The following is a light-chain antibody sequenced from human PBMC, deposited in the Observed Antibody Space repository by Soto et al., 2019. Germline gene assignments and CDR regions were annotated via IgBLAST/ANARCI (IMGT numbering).Light chain of an antibody. V-gene: IGKV3-20*01. CDR1: QSVSSNY. CDR3: QQYGSSPWT. CDR2: GAS. Sequence: EIVLTQSPGTLSLSPGERATLSCRASQSVSSNYLAWYQQKPGQAPRVLIYGASSRATGIPDRFSGSGSGTDFMLTISRLEPEDFAEYYCQQYGSSPWTFGQGSKVEIK. J-gene: IGKJ1*01.